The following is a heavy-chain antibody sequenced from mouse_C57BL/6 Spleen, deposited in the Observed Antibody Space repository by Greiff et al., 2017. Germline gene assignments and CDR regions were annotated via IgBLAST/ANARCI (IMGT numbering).Heavy chain of an antibody. D-gene: IGHD2-4*01. Sequence: QVQLKQPGAELVRPGSSVKLSCKASGYTFTSYWMHWVKQRPIQGLEWIGNIDPSDSETHYNQKFKDKATLTVDKSSSTAYMQLSSLTYEDSAVYYCARLKDYEFAYWGQGTLVTVSA. J-gene: IGHJ3*01. CDR3: ARLKDYEFAY. CDR1: GYTFTSYW. V-gene: IGHV1-52*01. CDR2: IDPSDSET.